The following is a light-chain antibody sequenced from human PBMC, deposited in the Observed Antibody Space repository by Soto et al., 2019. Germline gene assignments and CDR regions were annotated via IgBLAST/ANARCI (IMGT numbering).Light chain of an antibody. V-gene: IGKV1-39*01. CDR1: QDISNY. CDR3: QQSYSTPYT. J-gene: IGKJ2*01. CDR2: DAS. Sequence: DIQMTQSPSSLSASVGDRVTITCQASQDISNYLNWYQQKPGKAPRLLIYDASNLETGVTSRFSGSGSGTDFTLTISSLQPEDFATYYCQQSYSTPYTFGQGTKLEIK.